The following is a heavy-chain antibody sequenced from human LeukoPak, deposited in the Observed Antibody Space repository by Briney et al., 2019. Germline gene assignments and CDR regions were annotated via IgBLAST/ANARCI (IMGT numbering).Heavy chain of an antibody. Sequence: ASVKVSCKASVYTFTNYYMHWVRQAPGQGLAWMGIINPSGGSTSYAQKFQGRVTMTRDTSTSTVYMELSSLRSEDTAVYYCARGPSYSSSLGFSDYWGQGTLVTVSS. CDR2: INPSGGST. D-gene: IGHD6-13*01. CDR1: VYTFTNYY. V-gene: IGHV1-46*01. J-gene: IGHJ4*02. CDR3: ARGPSYSSSLGFSDY.